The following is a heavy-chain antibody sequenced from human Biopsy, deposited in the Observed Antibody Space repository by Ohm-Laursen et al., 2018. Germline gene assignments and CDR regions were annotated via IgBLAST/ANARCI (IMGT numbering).Heavy chain of an antibody. CDR2: IIPKLGTV. Sequence: SSVKVSCKAFGYTFTTSAMNWARQGPGHGLDWMGRIIPKLGTVDYGQNFQGRVTIRADTTTTFLELTSLRYDDTAVYYCASGDIGGIGLDVWGLGTTVTVSS. CDR3: ASGDIGGIGLDV. J-gene: IGHJ6*02. V-gene: IGHV1-69*04. CDR1: GYTFTTSA. D-gene: IGHD3-10*01.